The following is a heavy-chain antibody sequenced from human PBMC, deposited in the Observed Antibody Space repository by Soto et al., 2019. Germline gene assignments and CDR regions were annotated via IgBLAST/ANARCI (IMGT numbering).Heavy chain of an antibody. Sequence: GGSLRLSCAASGFTVSSNYMSWVRQAPGKGLEWVSVIYSGGSTYYADSVKGRFTISRDNSKNTLYLQMNSLRAEDTAVYYCAVPSIAVAGTSGKDYYYGMDVWGQGTKVTAP. J-gene: IGHJ6*02. CDR2: IYSGGST. V-gene: IGHV3-53*01. D-gene: IGHD6-19*01. CDR3: AVPSIAVAGTSGKDYYYGMDV. CDR1: GFTVSSNY.